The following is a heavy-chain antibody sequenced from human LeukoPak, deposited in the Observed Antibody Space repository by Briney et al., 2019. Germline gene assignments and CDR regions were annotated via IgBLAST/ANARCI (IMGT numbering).Heavy chain of an antibody. D-gene: IGHD4-17*01. CDR3: ARGRLYGDYYFDY. J-gene: IGHJ4*02. CDR1: GGSISSYY. V-gene: IGHV4-59*01. Sequence: PSETLSLTCTVSGGSISSYYWSWIRQPPGKGLEWIGYIYYSGSTNYNPSLKSRATISVDTSKNQFSLKLSSVTAADTAVYYCARGRLYGDYYFDYWGQGTLVTVSS. CDR2: IYYSGST.